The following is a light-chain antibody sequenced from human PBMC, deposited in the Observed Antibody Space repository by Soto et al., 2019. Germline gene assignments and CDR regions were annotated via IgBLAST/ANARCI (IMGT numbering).Light chain of an antibody. J-gene: IGKJ5*01. CDR3: QQYENLPT. CDR2: DAS. Sequence: DIQMTQSPSSLSASVGDRVTITCQASQDISNYLNWYQQKPGKAPKLLIYDASNLETGVPSRFSGSGSGTDFTFTISRLQPEDIATYYCQQYENLPTFGQGTRREIK. CDR1: QDISNY. V-gene: IGKV1-33*01.